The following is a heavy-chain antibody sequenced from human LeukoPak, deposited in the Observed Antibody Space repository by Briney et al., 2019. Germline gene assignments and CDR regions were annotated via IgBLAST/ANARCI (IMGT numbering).Heavy chain of an antibody. V-gene: IGHV4-4*08. Sequence: SETLSLTCTVSGGSIFSYYFNWIRQPPRKGLEWIGYIYSNGITNYNPSLRSRGTISIATSKNQFSLRLRSVTAADTAIYYCARRAYYDTSGYSPASGYFDLWGRGTLVTVSS. D-gene: IGHD3-22*01. CDR1: GGSIFSYY. CDR2: IYSNGIT. J-gene: IGHJ2*01. CDR3: ARRAYYDTSGYSPASGYFDL.